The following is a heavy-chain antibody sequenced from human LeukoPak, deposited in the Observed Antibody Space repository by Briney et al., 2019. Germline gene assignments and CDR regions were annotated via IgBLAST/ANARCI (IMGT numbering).Heavy chain of an antibody. V-gene: IGHV3-53*01. J-gene: IGHJ4*02. CDR2: LYGGGNT. CDR3: ARERDNSGPFDY. D-gene: IGHD7-27*01. Sequence: GGSLRLSCAASGFTVSSNDMSWVRQAPGKGPEWVSILYGGGNTYYADSVKGRFTISRDNSKNTLYLQMNSLRAEDTAMYYCARERDNSGPFDYWGQGTLVTVSS. CDR1: GFTVSSND.